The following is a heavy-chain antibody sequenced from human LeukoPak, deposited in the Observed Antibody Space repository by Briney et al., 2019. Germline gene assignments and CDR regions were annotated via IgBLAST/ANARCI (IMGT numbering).Heavy chain of an antibody. CDR1: GFTFSSYW. J-gene: IGHJ6*02. CDR2: IKQDGSEK. D-gene: IGHD3-3*01. CDR3: ARRYDFWSGYHYYYYGMDV. Sequence: GGSLRLSCAASGFTFSSYWMSWVRQAPGKGLEWVANIKQDGSEKYYVDSVKGRFTISRDNAKNSPYLQMNSLRAEDTAVYYCARRYDFWSGYHYYYYGMDVWGQGTTVTVSS. V-gene: IGHV3-7*01.